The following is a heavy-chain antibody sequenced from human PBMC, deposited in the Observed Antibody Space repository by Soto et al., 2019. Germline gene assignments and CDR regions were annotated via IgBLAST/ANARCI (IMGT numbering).Heavy chain of an antibody. CDR3: ARDRDGYNYWYFDL. CDR1: GGTFSKYT. D-gene: IGHD5-12*01. V-gene: IGHV1-69*01. Sequence: QVQLVQSGAEVKKPGSSVKVSCKVSGGTFSKYTINWVRQAPGQGLEWMAGIIPIYGTANYAQKFQGRISVTMNESTTTASMELRGLRSDDTAIYYCARDRDGYNYWYFDLWGRGSLITVSS. CDR2: IIPIYGTA. J-gene: IGHJ2*01.